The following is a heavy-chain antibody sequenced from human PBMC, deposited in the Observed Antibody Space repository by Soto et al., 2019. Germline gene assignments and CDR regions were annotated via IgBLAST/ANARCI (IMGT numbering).Heavy chain of an antibody. CDR1: GFTFSGYS. D-gene: IGHD1-1*01. V-gene: IGHV3-21*02. CDR3: ARDLASATGTFDY. Sequence: EVQLVESGGGLVQPGESLRLSCAGSGFTFSGYSMNWVRQARGKGLEWVSSISSTSNNMYYADSVKGRFTMSRDNAKNSLYLQMNSLRVDDTAVYYCARDLASATGTFDYWGQGTLVTVSS. J-gene: IGHJ4*02. CDR2: ISSTSNNM.